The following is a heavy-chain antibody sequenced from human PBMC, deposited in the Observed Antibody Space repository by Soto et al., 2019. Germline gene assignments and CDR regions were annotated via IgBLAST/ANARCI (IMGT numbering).Heavy chain of an antibody. CDR3: ARRSGCQGVATISLDN. CDR1: GGSFSGYY. V-gene: IGHV4-34*01. D-gene: IGHD5-12*01. CDR2: INHSGST. J-gene: IGHJ4*02. Sequence: ASETLSLTCAVYGGSFSGYYWSWIRQPPGKGLEWIGEINHSGSTNYNPSLKSRVTISVDTSKNQFSLKLSSVTAADTAVYYCARRSGCQGVATISLDNWGQGTLVTVSS.